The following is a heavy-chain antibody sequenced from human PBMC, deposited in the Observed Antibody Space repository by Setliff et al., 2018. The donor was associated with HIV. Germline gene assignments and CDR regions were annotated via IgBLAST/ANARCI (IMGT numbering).Heavy chain of an antibody. J-gene: IGHJ5*02. CDR3: SRDDGRGSGSYYH. CDR1: GYTFTTFG. V-gene: IGHV1-18*01. D-gene: IGHD1-26*01. CDR2: IGPNKGNT. Sequence: GASVKVSCKASGYTFTTFGLSWMRQAPGQGLEWMGWIGPMGWIGPNKGNTNYAQRFQGRVTLTKDTSTSTAYMELRSLTSDDTAVYYCSRDDGRGSGSYYHWGQGTLVTVSS.